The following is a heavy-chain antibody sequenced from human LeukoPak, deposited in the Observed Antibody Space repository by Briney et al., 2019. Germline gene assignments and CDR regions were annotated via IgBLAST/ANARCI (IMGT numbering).Heavy chain of an antibody. CDR1: GGSITSSY. J-gene: IGHJ4*02. V-gene: IGHV4-59*01. CDR2: IHYTGST. Sequence: SETLSLTCTVSGGSITSSYWSWIRQSPGKGLEWIGYIHYTGSTNYNPSLKSRVTMLIDTSKNQFSLKLSSVTAADTAVYYCARTNRGENYGDYVDWGQGTLVTVSS. D-gene: IGHD4-17*01. CDR3: ARTNRGENYGDYVD.